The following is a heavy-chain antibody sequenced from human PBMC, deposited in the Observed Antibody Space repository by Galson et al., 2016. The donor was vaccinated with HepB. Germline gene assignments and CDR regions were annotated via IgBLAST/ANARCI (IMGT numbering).Heavy chain of an antibody. J-gene: IGHJ5*02. V-gene: IGHV1-58*01. CDR2: IVVGSGST. CDR3: AAAGLNYDYTMEGWKFDP. CDR1: GFTFSSSA. D-gene: IGHD3-10*01. Sequence: SVKVSCKASGFTFSSSAVQWVRQARGQRLEWIGWIVVGSGSTNYAQKFQERVTMTRDRSASTAYMELSSLISEDTAVYYCAAAGLNYDYTMEGWKFDPWGQGTLVTVSS.